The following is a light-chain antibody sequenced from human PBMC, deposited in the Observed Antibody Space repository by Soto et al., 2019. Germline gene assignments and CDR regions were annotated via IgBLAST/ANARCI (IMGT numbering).Light chain of an antibody. CDR3: QQYNTYSTWT. J-gene: IGKJ1*01. CDR2: DAS. CDR1: QNINNY. Sequence: DIQITQSPSSLSASVGDRVTITCQASQNINNYLNWYQQKPGRAPKLLIYDASNLEAGVPSRFSGSGSGTEFTLTISSLQPDDFATYYCQQYNTYSTWTFGQGTKVDIK. V-gene: IGKV1-33*01.